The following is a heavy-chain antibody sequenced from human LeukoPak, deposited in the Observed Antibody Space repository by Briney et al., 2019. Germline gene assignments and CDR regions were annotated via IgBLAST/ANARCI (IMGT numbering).Heavy chain of an antibody. CDR2: FSSNGGST. CDR3: AKRGGYSYGQGDY. J-gene: IGHJ4*02. Sequence: AGGSLRLSCSASGFTFSSYAMHWVRQAPWKGLEYVSGFSSNGGSTYYADSVKGRFTISRDNSKNSLYLQMNSLRTEDTALYYCAKRGGYSYGQGDYWGQGTLVTVSS. D-gene: IGHD5-18*01. V-gene: IGHV3-64*04. CDR1: GFTFSSYA.